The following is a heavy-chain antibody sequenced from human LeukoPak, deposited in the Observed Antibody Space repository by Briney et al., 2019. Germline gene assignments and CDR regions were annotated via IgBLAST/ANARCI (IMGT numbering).Heavy chain of an antibody. Sequence: PGGSLRLSCAASGFTFSDYYMSWIRQAPGKGLEWVSYISSSSSYTNYADSVKGGFTISRDNAKNSLYLQMNSLRAEDTAVYYCARVIKTYDSSGYYYEGYFDYWGQGTLVTVSS. CDR2: ISSSSSYT. D-gene: IGHD3-22*01. CDR3: ARVIKTYDSSGYYYEGYFDY. J-gene: IGHJ4*02. V-gene: IGHV3-11*05. CDR1: GFTFSDYY.